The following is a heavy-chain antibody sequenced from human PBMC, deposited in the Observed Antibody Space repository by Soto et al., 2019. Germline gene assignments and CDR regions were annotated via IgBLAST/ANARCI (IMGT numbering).Heavy chain of an antibody. V-gene: IGHV5-51*01. CDR1: GYRFTSYW. CDR2: IYPSDSDT. Sequence: GESLKISCEGSGYRFTSYWIGWVRQMPGKGLEWMGIIYPSDSDTRYSPSFQGRVTISADKSISTAYLQWSSLKASDTAMYYCARLSTTSSPFDPWGQGTLVTVSS. J-gene: IGHJ5*02. CDR3: ARLSTTSSPFDP. D-gene: IGHD6-6*01.